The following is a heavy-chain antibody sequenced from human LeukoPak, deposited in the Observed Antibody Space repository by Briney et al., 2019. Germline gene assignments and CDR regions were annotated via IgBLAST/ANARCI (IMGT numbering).Heavy chain of an antibody. CDR3: ARGFPIAARRVADY. CDR1: GFTVSSNY. D-gene: IGHD6-6*01. CDR2: ISYDGSNK. Sequence: GGSLRLSCAASGFTVSSNYMSWARQAPGKGLEWVAVISYDGSNKYYADSVKGRFTISRDNSKNTLYLQMNSLRAEDTAVYYCARGFPIAARRVADYWGQGTLVTVSS. J-gene: IGHJ4*02. V-gene: IGHV3-30-3*01.